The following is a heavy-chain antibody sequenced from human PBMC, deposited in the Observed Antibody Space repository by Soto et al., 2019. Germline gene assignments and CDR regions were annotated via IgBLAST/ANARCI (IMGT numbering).Heavy chain of an antibody. CDR1: GGTFSSYA. Sequence: ASVKVSCKASGGTFSSYAISWVRQAPGQGLEWMGGIIPIFGTANYAQKFQGRVTITADESTSTAYMELSSLRSEDTAVYYCARGYCSRGSCSGRDYYYYYGMDVWGQRTTVTVS. CDR2: IIPIFGTA. D-gene: IGHD2-15*01. J-gene: IGHJ6*02. V-gene: IGHV1-69*13. CDR3: ARGYCSRGSCSGRDYYYYYGMDV.